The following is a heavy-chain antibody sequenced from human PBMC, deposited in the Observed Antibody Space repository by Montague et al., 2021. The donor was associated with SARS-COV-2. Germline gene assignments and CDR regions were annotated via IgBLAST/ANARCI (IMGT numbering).Heavy chain of an antibody. D-gene: IGHD6-19*01. Sequence: TLSLTCTVSGGSISSGSYYWSWIRQPAGKGLEWIGRIYTSGSTNYNPSLKSRVTISVDTSKNQFSLKLSSVTAADTAVYYCARDAAVAGIDYWGQGTLVTVSS. J-gene: IGHJ4*02. CDR1: GGSISSGSYY. V-gene: IGHV4-61*02. CDR3: ARDAAVAGIDY. CDR2: IYTSGST.